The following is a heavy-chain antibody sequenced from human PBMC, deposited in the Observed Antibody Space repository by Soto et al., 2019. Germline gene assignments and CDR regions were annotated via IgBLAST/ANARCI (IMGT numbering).Heavy chain of an antibody. CDR1: GFTFSRYW. V-gene: IGHV3-7*01. CDR2: IKQDGSEK. D-gene: IGHD3-10*01. CDR3: ASARGYYGSGSYSALDY. Sequence: ESGGGLVQPGGSLRLSCAASGFTFSRYWMSWVRQAPGKGLEGVANIKQDGSEKCYVDSVKGRFTISRDNAKNSLYLQMNSLRAEDTAVYYCASARGYYGSGSYSALDYWGQGTLVTASS. J-gene: IGHJ4*02.